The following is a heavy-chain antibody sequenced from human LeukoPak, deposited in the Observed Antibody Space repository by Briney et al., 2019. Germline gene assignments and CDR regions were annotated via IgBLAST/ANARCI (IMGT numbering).Heavy chain of an antibody. CDR3: ASRYGSGSNSWLDS. D-gene: IGHD3-10*01. CDR2: ITDDGSSK. V-gene: IGHV3-30*03. CDR1: GFTFSSYG. J-gene: IGHJ5*01. Sequence: GGSLRLSCAASGFTFSSYGMRWVRQAPGKGLEWVAAITDDGSSKFYADSVKGRFTISRDNSKNTLYLQMNSLRAEDTAVYYCASRYGSGSNSWLDSWGQGTVVTVCS.